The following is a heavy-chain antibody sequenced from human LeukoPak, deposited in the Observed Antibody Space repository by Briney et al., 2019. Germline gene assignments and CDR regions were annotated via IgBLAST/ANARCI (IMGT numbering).Heavy chain of an antibody. CDR1: GITFSSYA. Sequence: PGGSLRLSCAASGITFSSYAMTWVRQAPGKGLEWVSGIGASGSVTDYADSVKGRFSISRDNSKNTLYLQMNSLRAEDTAVYYCARGPPVVVVAATQAYYYGMDVWGQGTTVTVSS. V-gene: IGHV3-23*01. CDR3: ARGPPVVVVAATQAYYYGMDV. CDR2: IGASGSVT. J-gene: IGHJ6*02. D-gene: IGHD2-15*01.